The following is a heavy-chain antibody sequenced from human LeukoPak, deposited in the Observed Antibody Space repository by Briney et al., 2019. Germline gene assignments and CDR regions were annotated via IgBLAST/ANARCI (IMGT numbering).Heavy chain of an antibody. CDR3: ATVWGWYYYDSSGSPGYYFDY. Sequence: ASVKVSCKISGYTLTELSMHWVRQAPGKGLEWMGGFDPEDGETIYAQKFQGRVTMTEDRSTDTAYMELSSLRSEDTAVYYCATVWGWYYYDSSGSPGYYFDYWGQGTLVTVSS. J-gene: IGHJ4*02. D-gene: IGHD3-22*01. CDR1: GYTLTELS. V-gene: IGHV1-24*01. CDR2: FDPEDGET.